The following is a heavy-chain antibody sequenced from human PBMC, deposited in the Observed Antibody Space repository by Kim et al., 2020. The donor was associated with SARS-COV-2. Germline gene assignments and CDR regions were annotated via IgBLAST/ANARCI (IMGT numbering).Heavy chain of an antibody. CDR2: ISSSSSYI. CDR1: GFTFSSYS. D-gene: IGHD3-9*01. J-gene: IGHJ4*02. CDR3: ASMGGYYHKNRFDY. Sequence: GGSLRLSCAASGFTFSSYSMNWVRQAPGKGLEWVSSISSSSSYIYYADSVKGRFTISRDNAKNSLYLQMNSLRAEDTAVYYCASMGGYYHKNRFDYWGQGTLVTVSS. V-gene: IGHV3-21*01.